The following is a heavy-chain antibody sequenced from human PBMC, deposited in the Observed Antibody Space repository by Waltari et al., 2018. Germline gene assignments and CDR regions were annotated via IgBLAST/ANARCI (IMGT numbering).Heavy chain of an antibody. V-gene: IGHV3-20*04. Sequence: DVQLVESGGSVVRPGGSLRLSCAASGFSFGDYDMSWVRKAPGKGLEWVSGINWNGGSTSYAESVKGRFTISRDNAKNSLYLQMNSLRDEDTALYYCAKDSLGIPFYYVDVWGKGTTVTVS. CDR1: GFSFGDYD. CDR3: AKDSLGIPFYYVDV. CDR2: INWNGGST. J-gene: IGHJ6*03.